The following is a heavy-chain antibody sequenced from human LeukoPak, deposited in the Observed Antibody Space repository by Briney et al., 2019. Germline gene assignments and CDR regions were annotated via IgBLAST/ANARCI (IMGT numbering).Heavy chain of an antibody. Sequence: GRSLRLSCAASGFTFSSYAMHWVRQAPGKGLEWVAVISYDGSNKYYADSVKGRFTISRDNSKNTLYLQMNSLRAEDTAVYYCAREGDNLFIDYWGQGTLVTVSS. J-gene: IGHJ4*02. CDR3: AREGDNLFIDY. V-gene: IGHV3-30*04. CDR1: GFTFSSYA. CDR2: ISYDGSNK. D-gene: IGHD1-1*01.